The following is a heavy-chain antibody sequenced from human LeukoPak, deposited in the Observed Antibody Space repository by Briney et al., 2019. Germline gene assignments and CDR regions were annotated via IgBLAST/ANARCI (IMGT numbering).Heavy chain of an antibody. V-gene: IGHV3-53*01. Sequence: GGSLRLSCTPSEFTVSRNYMLWVRQAPGQGVEGVSLIFSNGDTHYADPVKGRFTISRDTSKNTVSLQRNSLRVEDTDMYYCTRDQMNYWGEGTLVTVSS. CDR3: TRDQMNY. CDR2: IFSNGDT. D-gene: IGHD5-24*01. CDR1: EFTVSRNY. J-gene: IGHJ4*02.